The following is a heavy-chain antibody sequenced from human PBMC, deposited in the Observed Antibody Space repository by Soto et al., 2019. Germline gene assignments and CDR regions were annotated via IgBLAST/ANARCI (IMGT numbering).Heavy chain of an antibody. D-gene: IGHD1-26*01. V-gene: IGHV4-4*07. CDR1: GGSIVSYY. J-gene: IGHJ4*02. CDR2: IYTSGST. CDR3: ARVGVGAIDY. Sequence: SETLSLTCTVSGGSIVSYYCSWIRQPSWKGLEWIGRIYTSGSTNYNPSLKSRVTMSVDTSKNQFSLKLSSVTAADTAVYYCARVGVGAIDYWGQGTLVTVSS.